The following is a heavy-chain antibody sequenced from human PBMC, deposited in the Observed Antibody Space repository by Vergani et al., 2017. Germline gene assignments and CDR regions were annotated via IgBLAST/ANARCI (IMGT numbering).Heavy chain of an antibody. V-gene: IGHV1-2*06. J-gene: IGHJ4*02. CDR1: GFTFTSYH. Sequence: QVQLVQSGAEVKKPGASVRVSCKASGFTFTSYHIHWVRQAPGQGLDWLGRIDLNSVDTRYSQRFQDRVTITRDTSINTAYMEMTRLRPDDTAIYYCARVMVGCSRTNGFADHWGQGTLVTVSS. CDR3: ARVMVGCSRTNGFADH. CDR2: IDLNSVDT. D-gene: IGHD2-2*01.